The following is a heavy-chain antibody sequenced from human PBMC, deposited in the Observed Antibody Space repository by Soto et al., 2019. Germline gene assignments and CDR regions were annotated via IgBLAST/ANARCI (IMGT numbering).Heavy chain of an antibody. CDR1: GYTFTRYG. J-gene: IGHJ4*02. CDR3: ARDGRIAVAGKRYLDY. V-gene: IGHV1-18*01. D-gene: IGHD6-19*01. Sequence: GASVKVSCKASGYTFTRYGISWVRQAPGQGLEWMGWISAYNGNTNYAQKLQGRVTMTTDTSTSTAYMELRSLRSDDTAVYYCARDGRIAVAGKRYLDYWGQGTLVTVSS. CDR2: ISAYNGNT.